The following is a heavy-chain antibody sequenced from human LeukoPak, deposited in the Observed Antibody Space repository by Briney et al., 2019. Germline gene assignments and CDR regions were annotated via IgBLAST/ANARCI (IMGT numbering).Heavy chain of an antibody. V-gene: IGHV3-48*01. Sequence: PGGSLRLSCAASGFTFSSYSMNWVRQAPGKGLEWVSYISSSSSTIYYADSVKGRFTISRDNAKNSLYLQMNSLRAEDTAVYYCARDLPEYCSSTSCYGSYYGMDVWGQGTTVTVSS. CDR3: ARDLPEYCSSTSCYGSYYGMDV. J-gene: IGHJ6*02. CDR1: GFTFSSYS. D-gene: IGHD2-2*01. CDR2: ISSSSSTI.